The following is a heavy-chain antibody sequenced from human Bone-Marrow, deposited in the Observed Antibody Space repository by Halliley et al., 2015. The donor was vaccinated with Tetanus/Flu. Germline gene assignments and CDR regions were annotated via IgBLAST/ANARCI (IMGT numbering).Heavy chain of an antibody. V-gene: IGHV3-23*01. CDR1: RLTLSSYA. J-gene: IGHJ3*02. CDR3: AKGVVYSRGWSNAFDI. Sequence: SLRLSCAASRLTLSSYAMSWVRQAPGKGLEWVSSIRSGDNTHYADSVKGRFTISRDNSKNTLYLQMNSLRAEDTALYYCAKGVVYSRGWSNAFDIWGQGTLVTVSS. CDR2: IRSGDNT. D-gene: IGHD6-19*01.